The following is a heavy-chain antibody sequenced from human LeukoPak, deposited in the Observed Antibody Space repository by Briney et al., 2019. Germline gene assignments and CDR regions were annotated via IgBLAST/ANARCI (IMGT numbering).Heavy chain of an antibody. D-gene: IGHD2-2*01. CDR1: GGSISSGGYY. J-gene: IGHJ4*02. CDR3: ARSSRASAATFDY. Sequence: ETLSLTCTVSGGSISSGGYYWSWIRQPPGKGLEWVSAISPTTDYIYYADSVQGRFTISRDNAKNSLYLQMNSLRAEDTAVYYCARSSRASAATFDYWGQGTLVTVSS. V-gene: IGHV3-21*01. CDR2: ISPTTDYI.